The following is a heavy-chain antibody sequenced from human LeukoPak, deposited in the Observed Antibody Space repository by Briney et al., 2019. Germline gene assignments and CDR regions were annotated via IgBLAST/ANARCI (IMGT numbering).Heavy chain of an antibody. J-gene: IGHJ5*02. CDR1: GYTFTNYD. CDR2: MNPISGNT. V-gene: IGHV1-8*03. Sequence: ASVKVSCKASGYTFTNYDVNWVRQATGQGLEWMGWMNPISGNTTYAQKFQGRVTITINTSISTAYMELSSLRSEDTAVYYCARGRSMWYYDSSGYYTTSSEYNWFDPWGQGTLVTVSS. D-gene: IGHD3-22*01. CDR3: ARGRSMWYYDSSGYYTTSSEYNWFDP.